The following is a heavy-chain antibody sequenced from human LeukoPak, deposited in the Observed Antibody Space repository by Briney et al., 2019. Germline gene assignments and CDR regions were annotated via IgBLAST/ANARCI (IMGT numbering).Heavy chain of an antibody. J-gene: IGHJ5*02. CDR2: ISAYNGNT. CDR1: GYTFTGYY. CDR3: ARDLGNRWYQLLGPWFDP. D-gene: IGHD2-2*01. V-gene: IGHV1-18*04. Sequence: ASVKVSCKASGYTFTGYYMHWVRQAPGQGLEWMGWISAYNGNTNYAQKLQGRVTMTTDTSTSTAYMELRSLRSDDTAVYYCARDLGNRWYQLLGPWFDPWGQGTLVTVSS.